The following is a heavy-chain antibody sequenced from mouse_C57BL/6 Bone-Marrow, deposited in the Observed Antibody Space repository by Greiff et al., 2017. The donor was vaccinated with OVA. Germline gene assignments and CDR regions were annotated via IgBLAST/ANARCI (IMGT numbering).Heavy chain of an antibody. CDR3: ARKIYDGYYDWYFDV. CDR2: INPDSSTI. CDR1: GIDFSRYW. D-gene: IGHD2-3*01. Sequence: EVQLVESGGGLVQPGGSLKLSCAASGIDFSRYWMSWVRRAPGKGLEWIGEINPDSSTINYAPSLKDKFIISRDNAKNTLYLQMSKLRSEDTALYDCARKIYDGYYDWYFDVWGTGTTVTVSS. V-gene: IGHV4-1*01. J-gene: IGHJ1*03.